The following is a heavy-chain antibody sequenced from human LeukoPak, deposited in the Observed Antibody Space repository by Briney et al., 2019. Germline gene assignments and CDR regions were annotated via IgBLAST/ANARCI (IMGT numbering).Heavy chain of an antibody. CDR1: GYTFTSYY. V-gene: IGHV1-46*04. CDR3: ARGGANSNYYYYGMDV. CDR2: INPSGGST. D-gene: IGHD1-26*01. J-gene: IGHJ6*02. Sequence: GASVKVSCKASGYTFTSYYMHWVRQAPGQGLEWMGIINPSGGSTGYAQKLQGRVTMTRDTSTSTVYMELSSLRSEDTAVYYCARGGANSNYYYYGMDVWGQGTTVTVSS.